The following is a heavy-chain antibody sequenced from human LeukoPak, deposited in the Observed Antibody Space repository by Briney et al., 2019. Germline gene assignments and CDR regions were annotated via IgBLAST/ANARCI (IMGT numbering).Heavy chain of an antibody. D-gene: IGHD3-3*01. J-gene: IGHJ4*02. Sequence: GGSLRLSCAASGFTFTSYAMSWVRQAPGKGLEWVSGISGGGGNTYYADSVKGRFTISRDNSKNTLYLQMSSLRAEDTAVYYCAPGRFLEWLSPPADYWGQGTLVTVSS. CDR1: GFTFTSYA. V-gene: IGHV3-23*01. CDR2: ISGGGGNT. CDR3: APGRFLEWLSPPADY.